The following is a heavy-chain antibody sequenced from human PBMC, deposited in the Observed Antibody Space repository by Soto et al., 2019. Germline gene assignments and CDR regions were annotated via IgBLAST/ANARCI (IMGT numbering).Heavy chain of an antibody. CDR3: AREVRSRGYYETGYYYGMDV. V-gene: IGHV1-69*13. CDR1: GGTFSSYA. D-gene: IGHD3-22*01. CDR2: IIPIFGTA. J-gene: IGHJ6*02. Sequence: SVKVSCKASGGTFSSYAISWVRQAPGQGLEWMGGIIPIFGTANYAQKFQGRVTITADESTSTAYMELSSLRSEDTAVYYCAREVRSRGYYETGYYYGMDVWGQGTTVTVSS.